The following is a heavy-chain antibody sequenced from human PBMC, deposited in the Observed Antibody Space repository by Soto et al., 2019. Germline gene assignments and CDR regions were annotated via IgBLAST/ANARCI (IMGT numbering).Heavy chain of an antibody. CDR3: ARGWKVSSTSCYDY. V-gene: IGHV3-13*01. Sequence: GGSLRLSCAASGFTFSSYDMHWVRQATGKGLEWVSAIGTAGDTYYPGSVKGRFTISRENAKNSLYLQMNSLRAGDTAVYYCARGWKVSSTSCYDYWGQGTLVTVSS. CDR2: IGTAGDT. J-gene: IGHJ4*02. CDR1: GFTFSSYD. D-gene: IGHD2-2*01.